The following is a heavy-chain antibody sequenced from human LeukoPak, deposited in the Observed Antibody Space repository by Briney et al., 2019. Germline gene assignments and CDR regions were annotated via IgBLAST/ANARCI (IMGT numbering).Heavy chain of an antibody. J-gene: IGHJ6*02. V-gene: IGHV6-1*01. CDR2: TYYRSKWYN. CDR1: GDSVSSNSAA. D-gene: IGHD6-13*01. CDR3: ARSIAAAGTYYYYGMDV. Sequence: SQTLSLTCAISGDSVSSNSAAWNWIRQSPSRGLEWLGRTYYRSKWYNDYAVSVKSRITINPDTSKNQFSLQLNSVTPEDTAVYYCARSIAAAGTYYYYGMDVWGPGTTVTVSS.